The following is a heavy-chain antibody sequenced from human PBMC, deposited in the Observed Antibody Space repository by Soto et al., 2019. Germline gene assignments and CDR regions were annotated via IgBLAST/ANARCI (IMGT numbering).Heavy chain of an antibody. J-gene: IGHJ6*02. D-gene: IGHD3-3*01. V-gene: IGHV3-23*01. CDR2: ISCSGGST. Sequence: LRLSCAASGFTFSSYAMSWVRQAPGKGLEWFSAISCSGGSTYYADSVRGRFTISRDNSKNTLYLQMNSLRAEDTAVYYCAIRFLEWLNYYYGMDVWGQGTTVTVSS. CDR3: AIRFLEWLNYYYGMDV. CDR1: GFTFSSYA.